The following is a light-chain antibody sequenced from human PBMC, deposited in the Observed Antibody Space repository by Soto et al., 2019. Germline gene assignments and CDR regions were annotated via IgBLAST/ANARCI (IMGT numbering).Light chain of an antibody. CDR3: QHYGNPPLS. CDR1: QDISNY. Sequence: DIQMTQSPSSLSASVGDRVTITCQASQDISNYLNWYQQKAGKAPKLLIYDASNLETGVPSRFSGSGSGTDFTFTISSLQPEDIATYYCQHYGNPPLSFGGGTKVEIK. J-gene: IGKJ4*01. CDR2: DAS. V-gene: IGKV1-33*01.